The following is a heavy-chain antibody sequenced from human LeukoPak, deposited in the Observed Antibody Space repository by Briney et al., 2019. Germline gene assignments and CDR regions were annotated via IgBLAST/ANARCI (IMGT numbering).Heavy chain of an antibody. V-gene: IGHV3-7*01. J-gene: IGHJ3*02. CDR2: IKQDGSEE. CDR3: ASGYNYYDSSGYYYSGDAFDI. CDR1: GFTFSSYS. D-gene: IGHD3-22*01. Sequence: GGSLRLSCAASGFTFSSYSMNWVRQAPGKGLEWVANIKQDGSEEYYVDSVKGRFTISRDNAKNSLYLQMNSLRAEDTAVYYCASGYNYYDSSGYYYSGDAFDIWGQGTMVTVSS.